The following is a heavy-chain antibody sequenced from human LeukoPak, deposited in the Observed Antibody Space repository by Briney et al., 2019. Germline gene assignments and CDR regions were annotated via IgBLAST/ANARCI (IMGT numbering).Heavy chain of an antibody. CDR3: AKDRYSSSFGRADY. Sequence: GGSLRLSCAASGFTFSSYAMSWVRQAPGKGLEWVSAISGSGGSTYYADSVKGRFTISRDNSKNTLYLQMNSLRAEDTAVYHCAKDRYSSSFGRADYWGQGTLVTVSS. V-gene: IGHV3-23*01. CDR1: GFTFSSYA. D-gene: IGHD6-6*01. CDR2: ISGSGGST. J-gene: IGHJ4*02.